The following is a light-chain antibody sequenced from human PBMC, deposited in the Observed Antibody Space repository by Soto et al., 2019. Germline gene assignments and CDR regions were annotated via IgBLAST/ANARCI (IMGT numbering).Light chain of an antibody. J-gene: IGKJ1*01. CDR2: AAS. CDR1: ESIRNN. Sequence: DIQMTQSPSSLSASVGDRVTITCRASESIRNNLNWYQQKPGKAPKLLIYAASTLQSGVPSRVSGGGSGTEFTLTIGSLQPEDFTTYYCQQTYSTPRGAFGQGTKVEFK. CDR3: QQTYSTPRGA. V-gene: IGKV1-39*01.